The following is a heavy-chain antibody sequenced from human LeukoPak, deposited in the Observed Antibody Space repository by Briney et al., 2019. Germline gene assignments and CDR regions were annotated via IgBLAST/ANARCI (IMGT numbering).Heavy chain of an antibody. Sequence: SETLSLTCTVSGGSINSFYWSWIRQTPGKGLEWIGYIYYNGKTNYNPSLESRVTMSVDTSKNQFSLKLNSMIDADTAVYFCARSYCSGGSCYSYWYFDLWGRGTLVTVSS. D-gene: IGHD2-15*01. CDR1: GGSINSFY. V-gene: IGHV4-59*01. CDR2: IYYNGKT. CDR3: ARSYCSGGSCYSYWYFDL. J-gene: IGHJ2*01.